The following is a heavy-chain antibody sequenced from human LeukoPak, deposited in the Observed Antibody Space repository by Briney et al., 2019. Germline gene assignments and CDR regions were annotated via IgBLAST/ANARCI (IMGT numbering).Heavy chain of an antibody. V-gene: IGHV6-1*01. J-gene: IGHJ5*02. CDR1: GDSVSSNSVT. CDR3: ARRLTQYDCFDP. D-gene: IGHD2-2*01. Sequence: SQTLSLTCAISGDSVSSNSVTWNWIRQSPSGGLEWLGRTYYRSTWYNDYAVSVRGRITVNPDTSKNQFSLHLNSVTPEDAAVYYCARRLTQYDCFDPWGQGILVTVSS. CDR2: TYYRSTWYN.